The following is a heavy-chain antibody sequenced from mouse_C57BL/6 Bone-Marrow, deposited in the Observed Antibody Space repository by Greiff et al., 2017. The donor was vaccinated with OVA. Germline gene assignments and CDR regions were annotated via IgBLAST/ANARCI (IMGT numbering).Heavy chain of an antibody. V-gene: IGHV3-8*01. CDR2: ISYSGST. D-gene: IGHD1-1*01. Sequence: VQLKQSGPGLAKPSQTLSLTCSVTGYSITSDYWNWIRKFPGNKLEYMGYISYSGSTYYNPSLKSRISITRDTSKNQYYLQLNSVTTEDTATYYCARSGTPSVVADYYAMDYWGQGTSVTVSS. J-gene: IGHJ4*01. CDR1: GYSITSDY. CDR3: ARSGTPSVVADYYAMDY.